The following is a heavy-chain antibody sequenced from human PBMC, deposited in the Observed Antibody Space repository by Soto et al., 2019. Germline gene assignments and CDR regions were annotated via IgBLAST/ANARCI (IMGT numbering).Heavy chain of an antibody. CDR3: ASDLSGRADV. J-gene: IGHJ6*02. CDR2: MNEDGGTT. CDR1: GFTFSSYW. D-gene: IGHD3-10*01. V-gene: IGHV3-74*02. Sequence: EVQLVESGGGLVRPGGSLRLSCEASGFTFSSYWMHWVRQAPGKGLVWVSRMNEDGGTTDYADSVKGRFTISRDNAKNTLYLQMNSLRVEDTAVYYCASDLSGRADVWGQGTTVTVSS.